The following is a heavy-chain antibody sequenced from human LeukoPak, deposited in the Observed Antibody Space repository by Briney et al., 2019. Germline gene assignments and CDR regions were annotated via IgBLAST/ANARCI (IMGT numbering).Heavy chain of an antibody. Sequence: TTSETLSLTCIVSGDSISSRYWGWIRQPPGKGLEWIGYIYYTGDTNYNPSLKSRVTMSVDMSKNQFSLKLTSVTAADTAVYYCARNGRHDNNHWLDSWGQGTLVTVSA. J-gene: IGHJ5*01. CDR2: IYYTGDT. CDR3: ARNGRHDNNHWLDS. V-gene: IGHV4-59*11. CDR1: GDSISSRY. D-gene: IGHD2-8*01.